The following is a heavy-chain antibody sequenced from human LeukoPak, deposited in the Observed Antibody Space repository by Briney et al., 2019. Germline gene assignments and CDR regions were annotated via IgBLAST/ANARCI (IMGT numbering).Heavy chain of an antibody. J-gene: IGHJ4*02. CDR1: GFTFSSYE. CDR2: ISSSGSTI. V-gene: IGHV3-48*03. CDR3: ARDHCTSTSCYFAY. D-gene: IGHD2-2*01. Sequence: PGGSLSLSCVASGFTFSSYEMNWVRQSPGKGREWLSYISSSGSTIYNADSVKGRFTISRDNAKNSLYLQMNSLRAEDTAVYYCARDHCTSTSCYFAYWGQGTLVTVSS.